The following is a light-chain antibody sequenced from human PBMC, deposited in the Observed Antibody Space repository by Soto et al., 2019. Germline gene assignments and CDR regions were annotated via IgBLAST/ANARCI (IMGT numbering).Light chain of an antibody. CDR2: DVS. CDR1: SSDVGGYNY. J-gene: IGLJ1*01. Sequence: QSVLTQPASVSGSPGQSITISCTGTSSDVGGYNYVSWYQQHPGKAPKLMIYDVSNRPSGVSNRFSGSKSGNTASLTISGLQAEDEADYYCSSYTSSSTLEVXGTGTKVTVL. CDR3: SSYTSSSTLEV. V-gene: IGLV2-14*01.